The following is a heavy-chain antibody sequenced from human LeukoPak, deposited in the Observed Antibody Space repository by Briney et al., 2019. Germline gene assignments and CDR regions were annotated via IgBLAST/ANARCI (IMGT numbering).Heavy chain of an antibody. CDR1: GFTFSDYY. CDR3: ARDVEQQLVDY. J-gene: IGHJ4*02. Sequence: RGSLRLSCAASGFTFSDYYMSWIRQAPGRGLEWVSYISSSGSTIYYADSVKGRFTISRDNAKNSLYLQMNSLRAEDTAVYYCARDVEQQLVDYWGQGTLVTVSS. V-gene: IGHV3-11*04. D-gene: IGHD6-13*01. CDR2: ISSSGSTI.